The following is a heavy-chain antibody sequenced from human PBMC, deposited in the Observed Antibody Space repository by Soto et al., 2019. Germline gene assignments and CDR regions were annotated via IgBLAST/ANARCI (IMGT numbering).Heavy chain of an antibody. CDR3: ARDLDYSNDY. J-gene: IGHJ4*02. Sequence: PSETLSLTCAVYGGSLSGYYWSWIRQPPGKGLEWIGEINHSGSTNYNPSLKSRVTISVDTSKNQFSLKLSSVTAADTAVYYCARDLDYSNDYWGQGTLVTVSS. CDR2: INHSGST. V-gene: IGHV4-34*01. D-gene: IGHD4-4*01. CDR1: GGSLSGYY.